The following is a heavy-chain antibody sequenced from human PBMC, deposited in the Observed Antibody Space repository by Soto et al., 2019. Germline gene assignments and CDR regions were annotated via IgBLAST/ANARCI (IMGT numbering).Heavy chain of an antibody. CDR1: GFTFDDYA. CDR3: AREGEYYDILTGAASYGMDV. CDR2: ISWNSGSI. J-gene: IGHJ6*02. V-gene: IGHV3-9*01. D-gene: IGHD3-9*01. Sequence: GGSLRLSCAASGFTFDDYAMHWVRQAPGKGLGWVSGISWNSGSIGYADSVKGRFTISRDNAKNSLYLQMNSLRAEDTAVYYCAREGEYYDILTGAASYGMDVWGQGTKVTVSS.